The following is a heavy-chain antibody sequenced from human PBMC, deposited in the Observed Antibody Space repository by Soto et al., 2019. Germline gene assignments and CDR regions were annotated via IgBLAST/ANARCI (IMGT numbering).Heavy chain of an antibody. Sequence: SETLSLTCTVSGASISSSGYYWGWIRQPPGKGLEWIGSIYNSGNPYPNPSLKSRVTISVDTSKNQFSLTLSSVTAADTAVYYCARHPAGTMGLDYWGQGTLVTVSS. CDR2: IYNSGNP. D-gene: IGHD3-10*01. V-gene: IGHV4-39*01. CDR3: ARHPAGTMGLDY. CDR1: GASISSSGYY. J-gene: IGHJ4*02.